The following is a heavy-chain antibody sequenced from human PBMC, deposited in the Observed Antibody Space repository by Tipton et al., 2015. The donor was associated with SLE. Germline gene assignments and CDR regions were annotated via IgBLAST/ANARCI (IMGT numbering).Heavy chain of an antibody. J-gene: IGHJ6*02. CDR1: GFTFSSYW. CDR3: ARFSSSSWPGVMDV. CDR2: IKQDGSEK. D-gene: IGHD6-13*01. V-gene: IGHV3-7*03. Sequence: GSLRLSCAASGFTFSSYWMSWVRQAPGKGLEWVANIKQDGSEKYYADSVKGRITISRDKSKNTLYLQMNSLRAEDTAVYYCARFSSSSWPGVMDVGGRGTTVNVS.